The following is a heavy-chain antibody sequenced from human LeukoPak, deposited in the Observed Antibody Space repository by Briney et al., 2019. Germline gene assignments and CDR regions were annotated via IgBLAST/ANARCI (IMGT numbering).Heavy chain of an antibody. CDR2: ISGSGGST. D-gene: IGHD3-10*01. CDR1: GFTFSSYA. J-gene: IGHJ3*02. V-gene: IGHV3-23*01. CDR3: ASPGDVFDI. Sequence: PRGSLRLSCTVSGFTFSSYAMSWVRQAPGKGLEWVSAISGSGGSTYYADSVTGRFTTSRDNSKNTLYLQMSSLRAEDTAVYDCASPGDVFDIWGQGTMVTVSS.